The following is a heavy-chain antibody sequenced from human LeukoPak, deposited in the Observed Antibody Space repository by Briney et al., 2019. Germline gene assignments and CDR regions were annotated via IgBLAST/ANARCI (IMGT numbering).Heavy chain of an antibody. CDR2: IAASGDDR. J-gene: IGHJ4*02. Sequence: PGGSLRLSCAASGFTFRKYWMAWVRQAPGQGLEWVATIAASGDDRAYEDSLKGRFTIFRDNAKNSLSLQIDSLRAEDTALYYCAREDFFQFDLWGQGALVTVSS. D-gene: IGHD3/OR15-3a*01. CDR1: GFTFRKYW. CDR3: AREDFFQFDL. V-gene: IGHV3-7*03.